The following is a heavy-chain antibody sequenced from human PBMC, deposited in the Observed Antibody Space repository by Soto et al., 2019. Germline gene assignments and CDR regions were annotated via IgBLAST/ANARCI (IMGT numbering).Heavy chain of an antibody. CDR3: ARDLGYTTMANYYYYGMDV. CDR2: INPSGGST. J-gene: IGHJ6*02. V-gene: IGHV1-46*01. CDR1: GYSFISYY. Sequence: ASVKVSCKASGYSFISYYVHWVRLSPGQGLEWMGIINPSGGSTSCAQKFQGRLTMTRDTSTSTVYMELSSLRSEDTAVYFCARDLGYTTMANYYYYGMDVWGQGTTVTVSS. D-gene: IGHD5-18*01.